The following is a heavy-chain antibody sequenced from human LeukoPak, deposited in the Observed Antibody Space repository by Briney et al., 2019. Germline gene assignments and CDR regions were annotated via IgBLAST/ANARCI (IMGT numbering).Heavy chain of an antibody. Sequence: GGSLRLSCAASGFTFSSYSMSWVRQAPGKGLEWVSAISGSGGSTYYADSVKGRFTISRDNSKNTLYLQMNSLRAEDTAVYYCAKRGRWLRDIECAFDIWGQGTMVTVSS. CDR1: GFTFSSYS. D-gene: IGHD2-15*01. CDR2: ISGSGGST. V-gene: IGHV3-23*01. J-gene: IGHJ3*02. CDR3: AKRGRWLRDIECAFDI.